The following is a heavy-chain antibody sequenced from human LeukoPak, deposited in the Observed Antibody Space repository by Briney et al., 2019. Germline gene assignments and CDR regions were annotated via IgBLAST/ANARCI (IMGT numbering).Heavy chain of an antibody. J-gene: IGHJ6*03. D-gene: IGHD6-19*01. CDR3: ARGHKSSGWRSYYYYYMDV. V-gene: IGHV3-21*01. Sequence: GGSLRLSCAASGFTFNSYTMNWVRQAPGKGLEWVSSISSGTSYIYYADSVKGRFTISRDNAKNSLYLQMNSLRAEDTAVYYCARGHKSSGWRSYYYYYMDVWGKGTTVTVSS. CDR1: GFTFNSYT. CDR2: ISSGTSYI.